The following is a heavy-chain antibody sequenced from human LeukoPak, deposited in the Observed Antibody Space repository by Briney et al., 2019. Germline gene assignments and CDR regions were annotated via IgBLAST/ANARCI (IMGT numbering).Heavy chain of an antibody. CDR3: AKSPVGGFLEWSRWGIWFDP. J-gene: IGHJ5*02. CDR1: GFTFSSYA. D-gene: IGHD3-3*01. CDR2: ISGSGGST. Sequence: GGSLRLSCAASGFTFSSYAMSWVRQAPGKGLEWVSAISGSGGSTYYADSVKGRFTISRDNSKNTLYLQMNSLRAEDTAVYYCAKSPVGGFLEWSRWGIWFDPWGQGTLVTVSS. V-gene: IGHV3-23*01.